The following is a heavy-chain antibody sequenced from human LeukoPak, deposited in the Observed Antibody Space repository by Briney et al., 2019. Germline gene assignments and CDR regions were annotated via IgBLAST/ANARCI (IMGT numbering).Heavy chain of an antibody. CDR2: ISGSGGST. J-gene: IGHJ4*02. CDR3: AKGGYSGYDDDDAGFADY. D-gene: IGHD5-12*01. CDR1: GFTFSSYA. V-gene: IGHV3-23*01. Sequence: GGSLRLSCAASGFTFSSYAMIWVRQAPGKGLEWVSAISGSGGSTYYADSVKGRFTISRDNSKNTLYLQMNSLRAEDTAVYYCAKGGYSGYDDDDAGFADYWGQGTLVTVSS.